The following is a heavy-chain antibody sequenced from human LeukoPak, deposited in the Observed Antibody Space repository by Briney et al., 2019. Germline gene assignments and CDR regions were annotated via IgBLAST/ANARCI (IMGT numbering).Heavy chain of an antibody. CDR2: ISSSSSYI. CDR3: ARGAYYSNYEALDY. J-gene: IGHJ4*02. CDR1: GFTFSSYS. D-gene: IGHD4-11*01. Sequence: EGSLRLSCAASGFTFSSYSMNWVRQAPGKGLEWVSSISSSSSYIYYADSVKGRFTISRDNAKNSLYLQMNSLRAEDTAVYYCARGAYYSNYEALDYWGQGTLVTVSS. V-gene: IGHV3-21*01.